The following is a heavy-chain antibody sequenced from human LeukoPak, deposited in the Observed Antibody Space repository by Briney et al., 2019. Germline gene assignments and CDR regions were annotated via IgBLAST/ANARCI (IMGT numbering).Heavy chain of an antibody. V-gene: IGHV4-31*03. CDR1: GGSISSGDYY. CDR2: TFYSGST. Sequence: SETLSLTCTVSGGSISSGDYYWSWIRQHPEKGLEWIGYTFYSGSTYYNPSLKSRVTISVDTSKNQFSLKLSSVTAADTAVYYCARAIRGRMIVVPVDTRFDPWGQGTLVTVSS. D-gene: IGHD3-22*01. CDR3: ARAIRGRMIVVPVDTRFDP. J-gene: IGHJ5*02.